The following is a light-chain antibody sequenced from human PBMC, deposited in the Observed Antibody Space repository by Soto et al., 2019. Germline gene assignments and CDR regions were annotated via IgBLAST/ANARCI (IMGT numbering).Light chain of an antibody. CDR2: DAS. Sequence: DIQMTQFPSTLSASVGDRVTITCRASQSISTWLAWYQQKPGKAPKFLIYDASNLESGVPSRFSGSGSGTEFTLTISSLQPDDFATYYCQQYKSYSRTFGQGTKVDIK. CDR1: QSISTW. V-gene: IGKV1-5*01. CDR3: QQYKSYSRT. J-gene: IGKJ1*01.